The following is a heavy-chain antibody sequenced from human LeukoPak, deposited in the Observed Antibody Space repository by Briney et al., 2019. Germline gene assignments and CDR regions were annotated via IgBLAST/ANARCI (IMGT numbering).Heavy chain of an antibody. Sequence: QPGGSLRLSCAASGFTFSSYAMSWVRQAPGKGMEWVSAISGSGGSTYYADSVKGRFTISRDNSKNTLYLQMNSLRVEDTAVYYCAKWTPRNIAAAGVDPWGQGTLVTVSS. CDR1: GFTFSSYA. CDR2: ISGSGGST. D-gene: IGHD6-13*01. J-gene: IGHJ5*02. V-gene: IGHV3-23*01. CDR3: AKWTPRNIAAAGVDP.